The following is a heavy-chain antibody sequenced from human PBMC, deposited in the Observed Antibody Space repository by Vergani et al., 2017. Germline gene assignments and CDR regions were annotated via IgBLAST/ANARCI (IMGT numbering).Heavy chain of an antibody. V-gene: IGHV4-39*01. CDR3: WCGSGEDFDY. CDR1: GGSISSGSYY. Sequence: QLQLQESGPGLVKPSETLSLTCTVSGGSISSGSYYWGWVRHPPGKGLEWIGTIYYSGTTHYKPSLKSRVTISVDTSKNQLSLKLSSVTAADTAVYYCWCGSGEDFDYWGQGTLVTVSS. D-gene: IGHD3-10*01. CDR2: IYYSGTT. J-gene: IGHJ4*02.